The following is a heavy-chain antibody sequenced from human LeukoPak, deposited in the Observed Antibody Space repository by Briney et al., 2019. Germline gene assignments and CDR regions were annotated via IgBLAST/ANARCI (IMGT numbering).Heavy chain of an antibody. CDR2: VDPEDGET. CDR1: GYTFTDYY. J-gene: IGHJ4*02. D-gene: IGHD3-22*01. V-gene: IGHV1-69-2*01. Sequence: ASVKVSCKVSGYTFTDYYMHWVQQAPGKGLEWMGLVDPEDGETIYAEKFQGRVTITADTSTDTAYMELSSLRSEDTAVYYAYYYDSSGDYWGQGTLVTVSS. CDR3: YYYDSSGDY.